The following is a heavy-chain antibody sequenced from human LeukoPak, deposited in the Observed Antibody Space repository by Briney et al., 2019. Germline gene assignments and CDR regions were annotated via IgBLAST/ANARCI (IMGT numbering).Heavy chain of an antibody. J-gene: IGHJ6*03. V-gene: IGHV1-69*13. Sequence: SVKVSCKASGGTFSSYAISWVRQAPGQGLEWMGGIIPIFGTANYAQKFQGRVTITADESTSTAYMELSSLRSEDTAVYYCARGDYGLSLYYYYMDVWGKGTTVTISS. CDR2: IIPIFGTA. CDR3: ARGDYGLSLYYYYMDV. D-gene: IGHD4-17*01. CDR1: GGTFSSYA.